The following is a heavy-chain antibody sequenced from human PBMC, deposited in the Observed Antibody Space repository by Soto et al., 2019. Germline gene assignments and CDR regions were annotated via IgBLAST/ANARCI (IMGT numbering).Heavy chain of an antibody. J-gene: IGHJ4*02. Sequence: QVQLQESGPGLVKPSQTLSLTCTVSGGSITSSGYYWSWIRQHPGEGLEWIGFTSNSGSTSYNPSIKSRVTISVDTSSNQFSLNLKSVTAADPAVYYGARGGGSTKVDYWGQGTLVTVSP. V-gene: IGHV4-31*03. D-gene: IGHD2-2*01. CDR2: TSNSGST. CDR3: ARGGGSTKVDY. CDR1: GGSITSSGYY.